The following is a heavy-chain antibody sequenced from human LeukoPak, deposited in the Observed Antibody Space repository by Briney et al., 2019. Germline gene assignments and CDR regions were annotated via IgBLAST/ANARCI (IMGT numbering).Heavy chain of an antibody. J-gene: IGHJ4*02. Sequence: KTGGSLRLSCAASGFTFSSYAMSWVRQAPGKGLEWVSSISSGGRYVYYADSVKGRFTISRDNAKNSLYLQMNSLRAEDTAVYYCARDVRDEYSSGWYPIGYWGQGTLVTVSS. D-gene: IGHD6-19*01. CDR3: ARDVRDEYSSGWYPIGY. CDR2: ISSGGRYV. V-gene: IGHV3-21*01. CDR1: GFTFSSYA.